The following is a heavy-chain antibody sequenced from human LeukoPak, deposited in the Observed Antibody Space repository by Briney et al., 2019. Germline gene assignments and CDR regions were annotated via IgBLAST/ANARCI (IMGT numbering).Heavy chain of an antibody. D-gene: IGHD3-3*01. Sequence: GGSLRLSCAASGFTFSNYAMSWVRQAPGRGPEWVSTISSSGVSTYYADSVKGRFTISRDNSKNTLYLQMNSLRAEDTAIYYCAKKFRSGHSPLDYWGQGALVTVSS. J-gene: IGHJ4*02. CDR1: GFTFSNYA. V-gene: IGHV3-23*01. CDR3: AKKFRSGHSPLDY. CDR2: ISSSGVST.